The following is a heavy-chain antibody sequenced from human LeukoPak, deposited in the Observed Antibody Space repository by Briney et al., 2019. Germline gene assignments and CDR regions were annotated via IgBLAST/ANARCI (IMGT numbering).Heavy chain of an antibody. CDR2: MNPNSGNT. V-gene: IGHV1-8*01. D-gene: IGHD3-22*01. Sequence: ASVKVSCKASGYTFTRYDINWVRQATGQGLEWMGWMNPNSGNTGYAQKFQGRVTMTRNTSISTAYMELSSLRSEDTAVYYCARRYYYDSSGYYFWDYYYGMDVWGQGTTVTVSS. CDR1: GYTFTRYD. J-gene: IGHJ6*02. CDR3: ARRYYYDSSGYYFWDYYYGMDV.